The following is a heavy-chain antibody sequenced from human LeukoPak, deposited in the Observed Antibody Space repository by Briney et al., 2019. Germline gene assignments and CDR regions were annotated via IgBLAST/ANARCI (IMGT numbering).Heavy chain of an antibody. V-gene: IGHV5-51*01. CDR3: ARWLGYCSSASCYQPFDY. D-gene: IGHD2-2*01. CDR1: GYTFTSYW. J-gene: IGHJ4*02. CDR2: IYPDDSNT. Sequence: GESLKISCKGSGYTFTSYWIGWVRQMPGKGLEWMGIIYPDDSNTRYSPSFQGQVTIPADKSISTAYLQWSSLKASDTAIYYCARWLGYCSSASCYQPFDYWGRGTLVTVSS.